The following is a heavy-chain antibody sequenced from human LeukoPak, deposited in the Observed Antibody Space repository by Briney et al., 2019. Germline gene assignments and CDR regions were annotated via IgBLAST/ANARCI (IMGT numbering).Heavy chain of an antibody. J-gene: IGHJ5*02. CDR1: GFTFDDYG. CDR3: ARAPYSSSWGDGLDL. CDR2: INWNGGST. V-gene: IGHV3-20*04. D-gene: IGHD6-13*01. Sequence: GGSLRLSCAASGFTFDDYGMSWVRQAPGKGLEWVSGINWNGGSTGYADSVKGRFTISRDNAKNSLYLQMNSLRAEDTALYYCARAPYSSSWGDGLDLWGQGTLVTVSS.